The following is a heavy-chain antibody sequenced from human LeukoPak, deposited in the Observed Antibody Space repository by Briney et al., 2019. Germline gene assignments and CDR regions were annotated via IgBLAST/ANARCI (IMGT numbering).Heavy chain of an antibody. J-gene: IGHJ4*02. D-gene: IGHD2-2*01. CDR3: ARDPSEYCSSTSCPDY. CDR2: ISSSSSYI. V-gene: IGHV3-21*01. CDR1: GFTFSGYS. Sequence: GGSLRLSCAASGFTFSGYSMNWVRQAPGKGLEWVSSISSSSSYIYYADSVKGRFTISRDNAKNSLYLQMNSLRAEDTAVYYCARDPSEYCSSTSCPDYWGQGTLVTVSS.